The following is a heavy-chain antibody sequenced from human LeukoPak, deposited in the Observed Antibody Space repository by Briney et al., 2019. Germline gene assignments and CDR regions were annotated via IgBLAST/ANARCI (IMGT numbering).Heavy chain of an antibody. J-gene: IGHJ6*04. V-gene: IGHV1-2*02. Sequence: ASVKVSCKASGYTFTGYYIHWVRQAPGQGLEWMGWINPNSGDTNCPQKFQGRVTMTRDTSISTAYMELSRLRSDDTAVYYCARAYTIAASRRDMDVWGKGTTVTVSS. CDR1: GYTFTGYY. CDR2: INPNSGDT. CDR3: ARAYTIAASRRDMDV. D-gene: IGHD2-21*01.